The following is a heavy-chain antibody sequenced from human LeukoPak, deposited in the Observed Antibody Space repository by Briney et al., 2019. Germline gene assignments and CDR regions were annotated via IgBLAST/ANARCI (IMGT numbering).Heavy chain of an antibody. V-gene: IGHV1-18*01. CDR3: AIQTPSIIAAAGRVVDY. D-gene: IGHD6-13*01. CDR2: ISAYNGNT. Sequence: ASVKVSCKASGYTFTSYGISWVRQAPGQGLEWMGWISAYNGNTNYAQKLQGRVTMTTDTSTSTAYMELRSLRSDDTAVYYCAIQTPSIIAAAGRVVDYWGQGTQVTVSS. J-gene: IGHJ4*02. CDR1: GYTFTSYG.